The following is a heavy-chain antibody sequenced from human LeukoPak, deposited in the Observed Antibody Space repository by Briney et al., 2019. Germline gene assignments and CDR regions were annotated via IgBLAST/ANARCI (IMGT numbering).Heavy chain of an antibody. CDR1: GFTFSSYA. Sequence: TGGSLRLSCAASGFTFSSYAMSWVRQAPGKGLEWVTAISGSGGSTYYADSVKGRFTISRDESKNTLYLQMNGLRAEDTAVYYCASLLSGYSGYDGNYCEGSSCSSSYWGQGTLVTVSS. J-gene: IGHJ4*02. CDR2: ISGSGGST. D-gene: IGHD5-12*01. V-gene: IGHV3-23*01. CDR3: ASLLSGYSGYDGNYCEGSSCSSSY.